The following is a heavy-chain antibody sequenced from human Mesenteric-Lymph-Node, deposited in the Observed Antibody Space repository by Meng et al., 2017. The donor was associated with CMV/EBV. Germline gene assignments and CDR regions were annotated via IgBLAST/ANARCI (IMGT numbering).Heavy chain of an antibody. CDR2: IRYDGSNE. D-gene: IGHD3-22*01. V-gene: IGHV3-30*02. CDR3: ATYYYDTSGYYVYWYFDL. J-gene: IGHJ2*01. CDR1: GFTFSSYG. Sequence: GESLKISCAASGFTFSSYGMHWVRQAPGKGLEWVTFIRYDGSNEYYADSVKGRFTISRDNSKNTLYLQMNSLRAEDTAVYYCATYYYDTSGYYVYWYFDLWGRGTLVTVSS.